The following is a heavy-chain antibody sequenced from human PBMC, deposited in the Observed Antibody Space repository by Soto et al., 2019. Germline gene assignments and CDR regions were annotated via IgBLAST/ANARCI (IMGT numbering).Heavy chain of an antibody. J-gene: IGHJ1*01. V-gene: IGHV3-9*01. CDR2: ISWNSGSI. CDR1: GFTFDDYA. Sequence: EVQLVESGGGLVQPCRSLRLSCAASGFTFDDYAMHWVRQAPGKGLEWVSGISWNSGSIGYADSVKGRFTISRDNAKNSLYLQMNSLRAEDTALYYCAKGAAGGAEYFQLWGPGTLVTVSS. CDR3: AKGAAGGAEYFQL. D-gene: IGHD6-13*01.